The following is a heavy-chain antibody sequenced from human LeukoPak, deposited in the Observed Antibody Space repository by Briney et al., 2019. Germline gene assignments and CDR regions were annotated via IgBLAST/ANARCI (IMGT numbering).Heavy chain of an antibody. D-gene: IGHD1-26*01. Sequence: PSETLSLTCAVSGYSISSGYYWGWIRQPPGKGLEWIGSIYHSGSTNYNPSLESRVTISVDTSKNQFSLKLSSVTAADTAVYYCARIGGSYYPFDYWGQGALVTVSS. CDR2: IYHSGST. V-gene: IGHV4-38-2*01. CDR3: ARIGGSYYPFDY. CDR1: GYSISSGYY. J-gene: IGHJ4*02.